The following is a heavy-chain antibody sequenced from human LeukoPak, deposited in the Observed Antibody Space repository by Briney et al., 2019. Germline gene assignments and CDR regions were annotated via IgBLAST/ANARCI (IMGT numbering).Heavy chain of an antibody. CDR3: ARDPGGVLMLYAPPHH. Sequence: GGSLRLSCAASGFTFSDYYMSWIRQAPGEGLEGVSYISSSSSYTNYADSVKGRFTISRDNPKNSLYLQMNSLRAEHTAVYYCARDPGGVLMLYAPPHHGGQGPLVTV. D-gene: IGHD2-8*01. CDR1: GFTFSDYY. V-gene: IGHV3-11*06. J-gene: IGHJ4*02. CDR2: ISSSSSYT.